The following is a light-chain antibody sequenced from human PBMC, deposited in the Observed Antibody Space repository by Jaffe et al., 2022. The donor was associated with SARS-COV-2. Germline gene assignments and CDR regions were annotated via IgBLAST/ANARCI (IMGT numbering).Light chain of an antibody. J-gene: IGLJ2*01. CDR3: VGWDRSLNTAA. CDR2: ENN. CDR1: SSNIGSDY. Sequence: QSVLTQPPSVSAAPGQEVTISCSGSSSNIGSDYVSWYQQLPGAAPKLLIYENNKRPSGIPDRFSGSKSGTSATLGITGLQTGDEADYYCVGWDRSLNTAALGGGTKLTVL. V-gene: IGLV1-51*02.